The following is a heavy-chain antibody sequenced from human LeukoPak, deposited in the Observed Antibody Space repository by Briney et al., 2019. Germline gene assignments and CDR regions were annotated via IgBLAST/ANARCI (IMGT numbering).Heavy chain of an antibody. D-gene: IGHD3-16*02. CDR2: SSGSDGTS. V-gene: IGHV3-23*01. J-gene: IGHJ4*02. CDR3: AKSLGVGGYTRYKGFDQ. CDR1: GFTFKSFA. Sequence: GGSLRLSCAASGFTFKSFAMNWVRQAPWKGLEWVSSSSGSDGTSHYADFVKGRFTISRDNSKNTLYLQMNSLRAEDTAAYYCAKSLGVGGYTRYKGFDQWGQGTLVVVSS.